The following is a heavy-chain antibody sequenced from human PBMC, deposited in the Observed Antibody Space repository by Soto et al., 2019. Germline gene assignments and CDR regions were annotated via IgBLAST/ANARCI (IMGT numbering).Heavy chain of an antibody. CDR1: GVSISNTSYY. J-gene: IGHJ4*02. CDR2: IYFSGST. Sequence: QLQLQESGPGLVKPSETLSLTCSVSGVSISNTSYYWGWIRQPPGKGLEWVGTIYFSGSTFYNPALKRRGTISIDTSKNQFSLRLSSVTAADTAVYYCARHGSYWGQGTLVTVSS. CDR3: ARHGSY. V-gene: IGHV4-39*01.